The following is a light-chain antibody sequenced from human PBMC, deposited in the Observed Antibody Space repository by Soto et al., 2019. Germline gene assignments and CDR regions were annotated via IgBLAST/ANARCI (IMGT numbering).Light chain of an antibody. V-gene: IGKV3-20*01. CDR3: QQFAGS. CDR2: GAS. CDR1: QSVIPSS. Sequence: EILFRESPSTLSLSPGERATLSGMAVQSVIPSSLACDQQRPGQSPRLLIYGASSRATGIPDRFSGRGSGTDFTLIISRLEPEDFAVYYCQQFAGSFGGGTKVDIK. J-gene: IGKJ4*02.